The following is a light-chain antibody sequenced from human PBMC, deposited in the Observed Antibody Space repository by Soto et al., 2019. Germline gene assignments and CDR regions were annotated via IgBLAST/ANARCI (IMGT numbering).Light chain of an antibody. CDR2: LGS. Sequence: DIVMTQSPLSLPVTPGEPASISCRSSQSLLHSNGYNYLDWYLQKPGQSPQLLIYLGSNRASGVPYRFSGSGSGTDFTLKISRVEAEDVGVYYCMQALQIPFGPGTKVDIK. CDR3: MQALQIP. V-gene: IGKV2-28*01. J-gene: IGKJ3*01. CDR1: QSLLHSNGYNY.